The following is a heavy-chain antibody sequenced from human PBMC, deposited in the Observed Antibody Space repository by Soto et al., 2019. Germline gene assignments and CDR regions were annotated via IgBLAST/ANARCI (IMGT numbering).Heavy chain of an antibody. CDR2: VKGDEITV. J-gene: IGHJ4*02. CDR1: GFTFSRYW. Sequence: DVQLVESGGGSVQPGGSLRLSCVASGFTFSRYWVHWVRQAPGKGLVWVSRVKGDEITVTYADSVEGRFTISRDNAKNTVYLHMNSLRADDTAVYYCARGAEGAYYHDYWGQGTLVTVSS. D-gene: IGHD3-3*01. CDR3: ARGAEGAYYHDY. V-gene: IGHV3-74*01.